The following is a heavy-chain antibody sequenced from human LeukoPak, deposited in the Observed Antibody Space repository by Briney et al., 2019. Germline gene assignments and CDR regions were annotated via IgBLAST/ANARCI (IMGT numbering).Heavy chain of an antibody. CDR2: IKSNTDDGTA. CDR3: TTDGSRFSEWLVGPDY. Sequence: PGGSLRLSCAASGFTFSFSAMNWVRQAPGKGLEWVGRIKSNTDDGTADYAAPVKGRFTISRDDSKNTVYLQMNSLKTEDTAVYYCTTDGSRFSEWLVGPDYWGQGTLVTVSS. V-gene: IGHV3-15*07. D-gene: IGHD3-3*01. CDR1: GFTFSFSA. J-gene: IGHJ4*02.